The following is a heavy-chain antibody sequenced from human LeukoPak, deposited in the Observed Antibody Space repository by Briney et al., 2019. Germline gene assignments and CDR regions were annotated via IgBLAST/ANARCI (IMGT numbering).Heavy chain of an antibody. D-gene: IGHD2-21*02. Sequence: GGSLRLPCVGSGFTFSSRWMNWVRQAPGKELEWVANIKEDGSEKYYADSVEGRFTISRDNAKNSLFLQMNHLRAEDTAIYYCRRGHWDDCAWDQGTLVTVSS. CDR1: GFTFSSRW. CDR2: IKEDGSEK. J-gene: IGHJ5*02. V-gene: IGHV3-7*01. CDR3: RRGHWDDCA.